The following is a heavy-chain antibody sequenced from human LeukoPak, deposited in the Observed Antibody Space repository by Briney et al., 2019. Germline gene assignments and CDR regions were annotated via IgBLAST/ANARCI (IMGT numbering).Heavy chain of an antibody. V-gene: IGHV3-21*01. D-gene: IGHD2-2*01. CDR3: ARDGVGYCSSTTCQIDY. CDR2: ISSSSTYI. Sequence: GGSLRLSCAASGFTFSSYSMNWVRPAPGKGLEWVSSISSSSTYIYYADSVKGRFTISRDNAKNSLYLQMNSLRAEDTAVYYCARDGVGYCSSTTCQIDYWGQGTLVTFSS. J-gene: IGHJ4*02. CDR1: GFTFSSYS.